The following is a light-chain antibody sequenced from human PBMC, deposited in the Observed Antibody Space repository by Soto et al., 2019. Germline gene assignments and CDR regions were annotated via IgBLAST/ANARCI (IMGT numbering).Light chain of an antibody. Sequence: QTVVTQEPSFSVSPGGTVTLNCGLSSGSVSTGHYTSWYQQIPGQAPRTLIYNTDIRSSGVPDRFSGSILGNKAALTITGAQADDECVYYCVVFIKSCNLGIVVFGGGTKVTVL. CDR2: NTD. CDR3: VVFIKSCNLGIVV. J-gene: IGLJ2*01. CDR1: SGSVSTGHY. V-gene: IGLV8-61*01.